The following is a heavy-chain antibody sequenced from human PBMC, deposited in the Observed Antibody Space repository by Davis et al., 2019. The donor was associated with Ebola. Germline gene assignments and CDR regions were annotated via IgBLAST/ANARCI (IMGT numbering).Heavy chain of an antibody. V-gene: IGHV3-48*02. D-gene: IGHD2/OR15-2a*01. Sequence: GESLKISCAASGFTFSSYSMNWVRQAPGKGLEWVSYISSSSSTIYYADSVKGRFTISRDNAKNSLYLQMNSLRDEDTAVYYCARDSYHVMTTFMDVWGQGTTVTVSS. CDR2: ISSSSSTI. CDR1: GFTFSSYS. CDR3: ARDSYHVMTTFMDV. J-gene: IGHJ6*02.